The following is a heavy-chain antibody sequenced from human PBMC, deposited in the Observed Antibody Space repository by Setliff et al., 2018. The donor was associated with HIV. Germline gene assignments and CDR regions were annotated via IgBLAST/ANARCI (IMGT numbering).Heavy chain of an antibody. Sequence: QAGGSLRLSCSASGFKFSDHAMHWVRQAPGKGLEYVSSINNDADSTYYADSVKGRFTVSRDNSKSTLYLQMSSLRVEDTAVYYCVKDRLVISWGCHFDYWGQGTLVTVSS. CDR3: VKDRLVISWGCHFDY. J-gene: IGHJ4*02. CDR2: INNDADST. V-gene: IGHV3-64D*09. D-gene: IGHD3-16*01. CDR1: GFKFSDHA.